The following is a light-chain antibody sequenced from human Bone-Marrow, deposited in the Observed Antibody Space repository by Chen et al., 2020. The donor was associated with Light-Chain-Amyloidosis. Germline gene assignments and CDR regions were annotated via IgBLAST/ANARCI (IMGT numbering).Light chain of an antibody. J-gene: IGLJ3*02. CDR1: SSDVGGYIF. CDR2: DVS. V-gene: IGLV2-14*03. CDR3: SSYTRSSTWV. Sequence: QSALTQPASVSGSPGQSITISCSGTSSDVGGYIFVSWYQQHPGEAPKLIIYDVSNRPAGVSNRFSASKSGNTASLTISGLQAEDEADYYCSSYTRSSTWVFGGGTKVTFL.